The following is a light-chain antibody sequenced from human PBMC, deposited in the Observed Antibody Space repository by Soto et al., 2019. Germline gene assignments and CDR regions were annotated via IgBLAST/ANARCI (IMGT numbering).Light chain of an antibody. Sequence: QSALTQPASVSGSPGQSITISCTGTSSDVGGYNYVSWYQLHPGKAPKLIIYEVSHRPSGASNHFSGYKSGNTASLTISGLQAEDEADYYCSSYTSTSTPCVFGTGTKGTAL. CDR3: SSYTSTSTPCV. V-gene: IGLV2-14*01. CDR2: EVS. CDR1: SSDVGGYNY. J-gene: IGLJ1*01.